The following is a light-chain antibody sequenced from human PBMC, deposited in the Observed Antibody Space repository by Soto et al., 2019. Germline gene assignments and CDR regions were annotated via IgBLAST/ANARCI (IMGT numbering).Light chain of an antibody. CDR2: EVS. J-gene: IGLJ2*01. CDR1: SSDVGGYNY. CDR3: SSYRSSSTLF. V-gene: IGLV2-14*01. Sequence: QSALTQPASVAGSPGQSITISCTGISSDVGGYNYVSWYQQHPGKAPKLMIYEVSNRPSGVSNRFSGSMSGNTASLTISGLQAEDEADYYCSSYRSSSTLFFGGGTKLTVL.